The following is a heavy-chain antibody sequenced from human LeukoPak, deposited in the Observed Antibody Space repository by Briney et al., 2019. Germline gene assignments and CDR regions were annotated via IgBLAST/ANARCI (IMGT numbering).Heavy chain of an antibody. Sequence: GGSLRLSCAASGFTFSIYAMSWVRQAPGKGLEWVSAISGSGGNTYYADSVKGRFTISRDNSKSTLDLQMNSLRAEDTAMYYCAGDRRYDSSGYFQHWGQGTLVAVSS. CDR1: GFTFSIYA. CDR3: AGDRRYDSSGYFQH. J-gene: IGHJ1*01. CDR2: ISGSGGNT. V-gene: IGHV3-23*01. D-gene: IGHD3-22*01.